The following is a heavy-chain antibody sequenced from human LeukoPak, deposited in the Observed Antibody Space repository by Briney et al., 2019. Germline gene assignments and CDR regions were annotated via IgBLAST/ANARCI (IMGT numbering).Heavy chain of an antibody. V-gene: IGHV1-18*01. CDR2: ISAYNGNT. J-gene: IGHJ4*02. CDR3: ARVGQNYDFWSGNRGKPTFDY. CDR1: VYTFTSYG. D-gene: IGHD3-3*01. Sequence: EASVKVSCKASVYTFTSYGISWVRQAPRQGLEWMGWISAYNGNTNYAQKLQGRVTMTTDTSTSTAYMELRSLRSDDTAVYYCARVGQNYDFWSGNRGKPTFDYWGEGTLVTVS.